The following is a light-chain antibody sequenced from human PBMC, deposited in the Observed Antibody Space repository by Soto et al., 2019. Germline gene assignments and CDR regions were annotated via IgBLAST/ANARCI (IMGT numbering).Light chain of an antibody. CDR3: QQYNNWPPWT. J-gene: IGKJ1*01. CDR2: GAS. CDR1: QSVSSN. Sequence: EIVLTQFPATLSVSPGERATLSCRASQSVSSNLAWYQQKPGQPPRLLMYGASTRATGIPARFSGSGFGTEFTLTISSLQSEDFAVYHCQQYNNWPPWTFGQGTKVEIK. V-gene: IGKV3-15*01.